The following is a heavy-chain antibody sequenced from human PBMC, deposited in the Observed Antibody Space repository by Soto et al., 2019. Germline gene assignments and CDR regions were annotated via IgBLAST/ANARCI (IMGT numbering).Heavy chain of an antibody. CDR3: ATQTGIYYYGLDV. J-gene: IGHJ6*02. CDR2: IFYSGST. V-gene: IGHV4-59*01. CDR1: GGSINAFF. Sequence: QVQLEESGPGLVKPSETLSLTCPVSGGSINAFFWSWVRQHPGKGLESIGYIFYSGSTNYNPSLKSRVTISLDTSKTQFSLNLTSVTAADTAVYYWATQTGIYYYGLDVWGQGTMVAVSS.